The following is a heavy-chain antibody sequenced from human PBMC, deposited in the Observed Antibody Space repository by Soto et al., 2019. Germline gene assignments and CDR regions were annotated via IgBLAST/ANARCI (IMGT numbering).Heavy chain of an antibody. Sequence: SETLSLTCTVSGGSVSSGGYYWSWIRQHPGTGLEWNGYIYYSGTTYFNPTLKSRASISLDTSKNEFSLKLTSVTAADTAVYVCARQALPQCINGVCYKDGFWDYWSQGALVTVSS. CDR2: IYYSGTT. J-gene: IGHJ4*02. D-gene: IGHD2-8*01. CDR3: ARQALPQCINGVCYKDGFWDY. V-gene: IGHV4-31*03. CDR1: GGSVSSGGYY.